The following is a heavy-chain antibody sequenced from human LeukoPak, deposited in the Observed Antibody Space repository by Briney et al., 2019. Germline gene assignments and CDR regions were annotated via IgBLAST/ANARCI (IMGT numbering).Heavy chain of an antibody. CDR3: AIPRENSNYGVPMNYYYGMDV. CDR2: IIPIFGTA. CDR1: GGTFISYA. D-gene: IGHD4-11*01. J-gene: IGHJ6*02. Sequence: ASVKVSCKASGGTFISYAISWVRQAPGQGLEWMGGIIPIFGTANYAQKFQGRVTITADESTSTAYMELSSLRSEDTAVYYCAIPRENSNYGVPMNYYYGMDVWGQGTTVTVSS. V-gene: IGHV1-69*13.